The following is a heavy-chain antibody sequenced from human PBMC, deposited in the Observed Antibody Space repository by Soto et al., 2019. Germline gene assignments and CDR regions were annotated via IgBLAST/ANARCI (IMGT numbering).Heavy chain of an antibody. CDR2: IIPVFQTA. V-gene: IGHV1-69*01. Sequence: QEQLVQSGAEVKKPASSVKVSCKASGGLFSSYPISWVRQVPGQGLEWMGGIIPVFQTAYYTQRFQGRVTITADESTNTAYMELSSLRSEDTAIYYCARGGSGYTWFNEFWGQGTLVTVSS. J-gene: IGHJ4*02. CDR1: GGLFSSYP. CDR3: ARGGSGYTWFNEF. D-gene: IGHD1-20*01.